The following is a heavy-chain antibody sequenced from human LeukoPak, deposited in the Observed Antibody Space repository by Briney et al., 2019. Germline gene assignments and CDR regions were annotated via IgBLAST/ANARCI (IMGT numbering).Heavy chain of an antibody. V-gene: IGHV5-51*01. CDR1: GYXFPTYW. D-gene: IGHD3-22*01. J-gene: IGHJ4*02. Sequence: GESPKISCDGSGYXFPTYWIGWVRQMPGKGLEWMGIIYPGDSDATYSPSFQGQVTISADKSISTAYLQWSSLKASDTAMYYCARRHYDISGYFFDYWGQGTLVTVSS. CDR3: ARRHYDISGYFFDY. CDR2: IYPGDSDA.